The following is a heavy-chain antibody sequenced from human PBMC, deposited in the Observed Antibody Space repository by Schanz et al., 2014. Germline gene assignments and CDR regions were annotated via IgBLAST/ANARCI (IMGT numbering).Heavy chain of an antibody. D-gene: IGHD3-16*01. CDR2: ISGSGVTT. V-gene: IGHV3-21*02. J-gene: IGHJ4*02. CDR3: ARGTPFLCDY. CDR1: GFTFSSYS. Sequence: VQLVESGGGLVTPGESLRLSCAASGFTFSSYSMNWVRQAPGKGLEWVSVISGSGVTTYYADSVKGRFTISRDSARNSLYLQMSSLRAEDTAVYYCARGTPFLCDYWGQGTLVTVSS.